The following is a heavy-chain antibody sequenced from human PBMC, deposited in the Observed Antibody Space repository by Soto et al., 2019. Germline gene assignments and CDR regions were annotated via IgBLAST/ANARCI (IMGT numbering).Heavy chain of an antibody. CDR2: IWYDGSNK. CDR3: ARDYLHYISTSCPPYYYGMDV. CDR1: GFTFSSYG. Sequence: QVQLVESGGGVVQPGRSLRLSCAASGFTFSSYGMHWVRQAPGKGLEWVAVIWYDGSNKYYADSVKGRFTISRDNSKNTLYLQMNSLRAEDTAVYYCARDYLHYISTSCPPYYYGMDVWGQGTTVTVSS. J-gene: IGHJ6*02. D-gene: IGHD2-2*01. V-gene: IGHV3-33*01.